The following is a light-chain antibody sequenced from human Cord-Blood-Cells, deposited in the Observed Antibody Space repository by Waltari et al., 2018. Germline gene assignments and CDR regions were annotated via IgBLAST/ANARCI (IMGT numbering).Light chain of an antibody. J-gene: IGLJ3*02. V-gene: IGLV2-8*01. CDR2: EVS. CDR1: SSDVGGYNY. CDR3: SSYAGSNWV. Sequence: QSALTQPPSASGSPGPSVTLSCTGTSSDVGGYNYLSWYQQHPGKAPKLMMYEVSKRPAGVPDRFSGSKSGNTASLTVSGLQAEDEADYYCSSYAGSNWVFGGGTKLTVL.